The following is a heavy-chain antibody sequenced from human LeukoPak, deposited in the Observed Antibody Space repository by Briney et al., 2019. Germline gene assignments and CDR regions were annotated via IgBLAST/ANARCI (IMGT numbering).Heavy chain of an antibody. J-gene: IGHJ4*02. D-gene: IGHD3-9*01. CDR3: ARVEDYDILTGFDY. Sequence: GGSLTLSCAASGFTFSSYAMSWVRQAPGKGLEWVSAISGSGGSTYYADSVKGRFTISRDNSKNTLYLQMNSLRAEDTAVYYCARVEDYDILTGFDYWGQGTLVTVSS. V-gene: IGHV3-23*01. CDR2: ISGSGGST. CDR1: GFTFSSYA.